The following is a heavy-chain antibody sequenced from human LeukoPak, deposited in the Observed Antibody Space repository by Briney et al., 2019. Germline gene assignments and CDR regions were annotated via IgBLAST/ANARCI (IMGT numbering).Heavy chain of an antibody. D-gene: IGHD3-22*01. CDR2: IHYSGST. Sequence: SETLSLTCTVSGGSITNYYWSWIRQPPGKGLEWIGYIHYSGSTKYKSSLKSRVTISVDTSKNQFSLKLNSVAAADTAVYYCAREGDSSGYYYWFDPWGQGTLVTVSS. CDR1: GGSITNYY. V-gene: IGHV4-59*01. CDR3: AREGDSSGYYYWFDP. J-gene: IGHJ5*02.